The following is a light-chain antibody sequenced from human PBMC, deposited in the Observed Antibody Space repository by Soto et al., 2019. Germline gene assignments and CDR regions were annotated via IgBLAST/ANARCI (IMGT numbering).Light chain of an antibody. CDR1: QSLLHSNGYNY. CDR3: MQALQTPPWT. J-gene: IGKJ1*01. CDR2: LGS. Sequence: DDVMTQLPLTLPVTLGQPASISCRSSQSLLHSNGYNYLDWYLQKPGQSPQLLIYLGSNRASGVPDRFRGSGSGTDFTLKISRVEAEDVGVYYCMQALQTPPWTFGQGTKVDIK. V-gene: IGKV2-28*01.